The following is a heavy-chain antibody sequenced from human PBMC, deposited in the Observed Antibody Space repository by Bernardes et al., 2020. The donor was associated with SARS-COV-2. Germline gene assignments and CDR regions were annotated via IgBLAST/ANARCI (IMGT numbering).Heavy chain of an antibody. J-gene: IGHJ3*02. D-gene: IGHD2-15*01. CDR2: IKQDGNEK. CDR3: ARDRWDAFDI. Sequence: GALRLSCAASGFTFSSYWMSWVRQAPGTGLEWVANIKQDGNEKYYVDSVKGRFTISRDNAKNSLYLEMNSLRAEDTAVYFCARDRWDAFDIWGQGTMVTVSS. CDR1: GFTFSSYW. V-gene: IGHV3-7*01.